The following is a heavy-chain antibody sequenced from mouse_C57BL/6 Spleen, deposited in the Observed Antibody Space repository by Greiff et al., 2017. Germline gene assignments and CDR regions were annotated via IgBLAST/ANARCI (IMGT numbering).Heavy chain of an antibody. V-gene: IGHV1-7*01. CDR2: INPSSGYT. CDR3: ARTLEDYSMDY. Sequence: VQLQQSGAELAKPGASVKLSCKASGYTFTRYWMHWVKQRPGQGLEWIGDINPSSGYTKYNQKFKDKATLTADKSSSTAYMQRSSLTYEDSAVYYCARTLEDYSMDYWGQGTAVTVSS. CDR1: GYTFTRYW. J-gene: IGHJ4*01.